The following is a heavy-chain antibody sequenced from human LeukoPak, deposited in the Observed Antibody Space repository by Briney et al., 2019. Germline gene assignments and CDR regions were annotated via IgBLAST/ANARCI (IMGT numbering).Heavy chain of an antibody. Sequence: SETLSLTCAVYGGSFSGYYWSWIRQPPGKGLEWIGEINHSGSTYYNPSLKSRVTISVDTSKNQFSLKLSSVTAADTAVYYCARQGRELLWFGELLSWGWFDPWGQGTLVTVSS. CDR3: ARQGRELLWFGELLSWGWFDP. CDR2: INHSGST. D-gene: IGHD3-10*01. CDR1: GGSFSGYY. V-gene: IGHV4-34*01. J-gene: IGHJ5*02.